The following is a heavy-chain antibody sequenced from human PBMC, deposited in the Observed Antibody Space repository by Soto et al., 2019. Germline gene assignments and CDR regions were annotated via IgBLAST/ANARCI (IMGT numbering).Heavy chain of an antibody. J-gene: IGHJ4*02. CDR3: ATASKYWVVPDDY. V-gene: IGHV1-24*01. D-gene: IGHD2-15*01. CDR1: GYTLTELS. CDR2: FDPEDGET. Sequence: AASVKVSCKVSGYTLTELSMHWVRQAPGKGLEWMGGFDPEDGETIYAQKFQGRVTMTEDTSTDTAYMELSSLRSEDTAVHYCATASKYWVVPDDYWGQGTLVTVSS.